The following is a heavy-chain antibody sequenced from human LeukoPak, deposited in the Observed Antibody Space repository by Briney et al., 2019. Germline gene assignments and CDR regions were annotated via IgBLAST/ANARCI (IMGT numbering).Heavy chain of an antibody. D-gene: IGHD6-13*01. J-gene: IGHJ6*03. CDR3: AKEAAAGTASNYYYYMDV. CDR1: GFTFDDYA. V-gene: IGHV3-43D*03. CDR2: ISWDGGST. Sequence: GGSLRLSCAASGFTFDDYAMHWVRQAPGKGLEWVSLISWDGGSTYYADSVKGRFTISRDNSKNSLYLQMNSLRAEDTALYYCAKEAAAGTASNYYYYMDVWGKGTTVTVSS.